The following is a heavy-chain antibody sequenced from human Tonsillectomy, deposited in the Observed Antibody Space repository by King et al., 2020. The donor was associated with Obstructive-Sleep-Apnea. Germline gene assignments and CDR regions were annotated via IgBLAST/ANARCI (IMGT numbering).Heavy chain of an antibody. V-gene: IGHV4-39*07. J-gene: IGHJ5*02. Sequence: QLQESGPGLVKPSDTLSLTCTVSGGSISSGTYYWGWIRQPPGKGLEWIGNIYYSGTTYYNPSLKSRVTISLHMSKNQFSLKMTSVTAADTAVYYCARELASGTNWFDPWGQGTLVTVSS. D-gene: IGHD6-13*01. CDR1: GGSISSGTYY. CDR2: IYYSGTT. CDR3: ARELASGTNWFDP.